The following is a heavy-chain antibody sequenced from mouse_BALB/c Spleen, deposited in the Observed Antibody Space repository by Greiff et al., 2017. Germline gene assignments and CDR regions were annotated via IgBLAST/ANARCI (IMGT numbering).Heavy chain of an antibody. J-gene: IGHJ4*01. CDR3: ARDSSGYGRAMDY. D-gene: IGHD3-2*01. CDR1: GYAFTNYL. V-gene: IGHV1-54*01. Sequence: VKLMESGAELVRPGTSVKVSCKASGYAFTNYLIEWVKQRPGQGLEWIGVINPGSGGTNYNEKFKGKATLTADKSSSTAYMQLSSLTSDDSAVYFCARDSSGYGRAMDYWGQGTSVTVSS. CDR2: INPGSGGT.